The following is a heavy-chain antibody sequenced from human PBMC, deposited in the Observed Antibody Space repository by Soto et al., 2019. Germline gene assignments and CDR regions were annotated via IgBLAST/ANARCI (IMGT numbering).Heavy chain of an antibody. CDR2: INTYNGDT. CDR1: GYTFDTKG. V-gene: IGHV1-18*01. J-gene: IGHJ6*02. CDR3: ASVVWSMNALDV. D-gene: IGHD2-15*01. Sequence: QVQLVQSGAEVKKPGASVKVSCKASGYTFDTKGIIWVRQAPGQGLEWMGWINTYNGDTNYAEKLQDRVSLTTDTSTRTAYMDLRSLRSDATAVYYCASVVWSMNALDVWGQGTTVTVSS.